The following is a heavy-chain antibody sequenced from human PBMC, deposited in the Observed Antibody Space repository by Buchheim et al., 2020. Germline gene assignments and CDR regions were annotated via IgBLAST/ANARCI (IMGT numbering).Heavy chain of an antibody. Sequence: QVQLVESGGGVVQPGRSLRLSCAASGFTFSSYGMHWVRQAPGKGLEWVAVIWYDGSNKYYADSVKGRFTISRDNSKNTLYLKMNSQRAEDTAVYYCARDYDSSGPFFDYWGQGTL. J-gene: IGHJ4*02. CDR1: GFTFSSYG. D-gene: IGHD3-22*01. CDR3: ARDYDSSGPFFDY. CDR2: IWYDGSNK. V-gene: IGHV3-33*01.